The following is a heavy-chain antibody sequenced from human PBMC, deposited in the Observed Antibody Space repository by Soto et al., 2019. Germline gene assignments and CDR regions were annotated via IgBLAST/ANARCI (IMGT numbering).Heavy chain of an antibody. J-gene: IGHJ4*02. V-gene: IGHV3-9*01. Sequence: GGSLRLSCAASGFTFDDYAMHWVRQAPGKGLEWVSGISWGSGSIDYADSVKGRFTISRDNAKNSLYLQMNSLRAEDTALYYCAKDAAYYFDYWGQGTLVTVSS. CDR1: GFTFDDYA. CDR3: AKDAAYYFDY. CDR2: ISWGSGSI. D-gene: IGHD6-25*01.